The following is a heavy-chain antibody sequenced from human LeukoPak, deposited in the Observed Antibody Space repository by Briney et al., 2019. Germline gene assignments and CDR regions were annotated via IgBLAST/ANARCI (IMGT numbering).Heavy chain of an antibody. D-gene: IGHD6-13*01. CDR3: ARGSAAGTRYWFDP. Sequence: GGSLRLSCAASGFTFSSYWMSWVRQAPGKGLEWVSSISSSSSYIYYADSVKGRFTISRDNAKNSLYLQMNSLRAEDTAVYYCARGSAAGTRYWFDPWGQGTLVTVSS. CDR1: GFTFSSYW. V-gene: IGHV3-21*01. J-gene: IGHJ5*02. CDR2: ISSSSSYI.